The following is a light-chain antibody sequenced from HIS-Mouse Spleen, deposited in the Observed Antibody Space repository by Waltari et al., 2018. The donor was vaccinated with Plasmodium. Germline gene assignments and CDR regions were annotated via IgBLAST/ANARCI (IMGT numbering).Light chain of an antibody. V-gene: IGLV3-9*01. J-gene: IGLJ3*02. CDR2: RDS. CDR3: QVWDSSTV. CDR1: NIGRKN. Sequence: SSELTQPLSVSVALGQTARITCGGNNIGRKNVHWYQQKPGQAPVLVIYRDSNRPSGIPERFAGSNAGNTATLTISRAQAGDEADYYCQVWDSSTVFGGGTKLTVL.